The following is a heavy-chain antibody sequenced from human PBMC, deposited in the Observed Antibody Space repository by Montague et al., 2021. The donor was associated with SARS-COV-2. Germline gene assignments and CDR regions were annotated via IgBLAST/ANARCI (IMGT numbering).Heavy chain of an antibody. D-gene: IGHD5-18*01. CDR1: GFTFSSYA. J-gene: IGHJ3*02. CDR2: ISGSGGST. V-gene: IGHV3-23*01. Sequence: SLRLSCAASGFTFSSYAMSWVRQAPGKGLEWVSAISGSGGSTYYADSVEGRFTISRDNSKNTLYLQMNSLRAEDTAVYYCVLGYSGSAFDIWGQGTMVTVSS. CDR3: VLGYSGSAFDI.